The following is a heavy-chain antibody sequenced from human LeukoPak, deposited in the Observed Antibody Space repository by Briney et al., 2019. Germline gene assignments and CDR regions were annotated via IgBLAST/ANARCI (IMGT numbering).Heavy chain of an antibody. CDR1: GGSISSYY. CDR2: IYYSGST. V-gene: IGHV4-59*01. CDR3: ARDDRDSSGYYYHYFDY. D-gene: IGHD3-22*01. J-gene: IGHJ4*02. Sequence: SETLSLTCTVSGGSISSYYWSWIRQPPGKGLEWIGYIYYSGSTNYKPSLKSRVTISVDTSKIQFSLKLSSVTAADTAVYYCARDDRDSSGYYYHYFDYWGQGTLVTVSS.